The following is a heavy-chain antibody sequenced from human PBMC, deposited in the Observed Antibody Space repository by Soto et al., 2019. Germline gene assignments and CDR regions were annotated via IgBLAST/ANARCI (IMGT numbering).Heavy chain of an antibody. CDR1: GTSIVSPY. CDR2: IHYSGIT. V-gene: IGHV4-59*08. CDR3: ARHSGVSGTLSYYFDH. J-gene: IGHJ4*02. D-gene: IGHD1-26*01. Sequence: SVTMSLTCTLDGTSIVSPYRGWLQPPPGKGLEWIGYIHYSGITNYNPSLKSRVTISVDTSKNQFSLKLSSVTAADTAVYYCARHSGVSGTLSYYFDHWGQGTLVTVS.